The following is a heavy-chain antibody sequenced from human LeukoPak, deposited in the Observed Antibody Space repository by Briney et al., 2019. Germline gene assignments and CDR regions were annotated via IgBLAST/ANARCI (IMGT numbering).Heavy chain of an antibody. J-gene: IGHJ4*02. Sequence: KPSETLSLTCTVSGGSISSSSYYWGWIRQPPGKGLEWIGSIYYSGSTYYNPSLKSRVTISVDTSKNQFSLELSSVTAADTAVYYCARQGSAATGYFDYWGQGTLVTVSS. CDR2: IYYSGST. CDR3: ARQGSAATGYFDY. V-gene: IGHV4-39*01. CDR1: GGSISSSSYY. D-gene: IGHD2-15*01.